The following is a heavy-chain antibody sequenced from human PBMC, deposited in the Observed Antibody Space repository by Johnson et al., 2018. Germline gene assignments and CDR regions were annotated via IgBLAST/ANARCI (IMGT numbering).Heavy chain of an antibody. CDR2: IYYSGST. D-gene: IGHD4-23*01. CDR3: ARGPTVVYYYYGMDV. J-gene: IGHJ6*02. CDR1: GDSISSYY. Sequence: QVQLQESGPGLVKPSETLSLTCTVSGDSISSYYWSWIRQPPGKGLEWIGYIYYSGSTKYNPSLKSRVTISVDTSKNQFSLKLSSGTAADTAVYYGARGPTVVYYYYGMDVWGQGTTVTVSS. V-gene: IGHV4-59*12.